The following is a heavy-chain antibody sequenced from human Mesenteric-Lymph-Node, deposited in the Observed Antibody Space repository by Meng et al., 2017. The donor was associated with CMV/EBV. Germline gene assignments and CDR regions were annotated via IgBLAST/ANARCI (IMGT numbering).Heavy chain of an antibody. D-gene: IGHD2-15*01. CDR2: INPNSGGT. Sequence: ASVKVSCKASGGTFSSYAISWVRQAPGQGLEWMGWINPNSGGTKYAQKFQGRVTMTRDTSISTAYMELSRLRSDDTAVYYCAREVAGDYFDYWGQGTLVTVSS. CDR3: AREVAGDYFDY. CDR1: GGTFSSYA. V-gene: IGHV1-2*02. J-gene: IGHJ4*02.